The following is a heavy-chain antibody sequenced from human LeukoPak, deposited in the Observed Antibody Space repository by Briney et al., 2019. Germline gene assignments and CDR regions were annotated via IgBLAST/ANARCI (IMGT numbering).Heavy chain of an antibody. CDR2: ITSTSSDL. Sequence: GGSLRLSCVASGFTFKSYSMNWVRQAPGKGLEWVFFITSTSSDLFYSDSVKGRFTVSRDNARNSLYLQMNSLTAEDTAVYYCARAAGHYFDYWGQGSLVTVSS. CDR3: ARAAGHYFDY. D-gene: IGHD3-10*01. J-gene: IGHJ4*02. V-gene: IGHV3-21*05. CDR1: GFTFKSYS.